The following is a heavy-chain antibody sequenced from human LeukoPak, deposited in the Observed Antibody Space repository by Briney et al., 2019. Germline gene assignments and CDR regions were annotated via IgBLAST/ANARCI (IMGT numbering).Heavy chain of an antibody. V-gene: IGHV4-39*01. Sequence: SETLSLTCTVSGGSISSSNHYWGWVRQPPGKGLEWIGSVYDGGSTYYNPSLKSRVTISVDTSKNQFSLRLSSVTAADTAVYYCARVAGYGPFDYWGQGTLVTVSS. CDR3: ARVAGYGPFDY. D-gene: IGHD6-19*01. CDR2: VYDGGST. CDR1: GGSISSSNHY. J-gene: IGHJ4*02.